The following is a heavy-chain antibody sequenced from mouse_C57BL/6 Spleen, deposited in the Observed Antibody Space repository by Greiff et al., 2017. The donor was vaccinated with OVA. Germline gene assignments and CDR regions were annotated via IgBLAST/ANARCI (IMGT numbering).Heavy chain of an antibody. CDR3: AKHGEDLYDGYYNAMDY. J-gene: IGHJ4*01. CDR1: GFSLTSYG. CDR2: IWGGGST. V-gene: IGHV2-9*01. D-gene: IGHD2-3*01. Sequence: QVQLQQSGPGLVAPSQRLSITCTVSGFSLTSYGVDWVRQPPGKGLEWLGVIWGGGSTNYNSALMSRLSISKDNSKSQVFLKMNSLQTDDTAMYYCAKHGEDLYDGYYNAMDYWGQGTSVTVSS.